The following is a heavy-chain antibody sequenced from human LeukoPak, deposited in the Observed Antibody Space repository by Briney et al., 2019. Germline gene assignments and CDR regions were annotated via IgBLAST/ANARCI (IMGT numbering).Heavy chain of an antibody. D-gene: IGHD3-22*01. Sequence: GRSLRLSCAASGFPYDVYGMSWVRQAPGKGLEWVSGINWNGGSTGYADSVKGRFTISRDNAKNSLYLQMNSLRAEDTALYYCARVITRGYYFDYWGQGTLVTVSS. CDR3: ARVITRGYYFDY. CDR1: GFPYDVYG. V-gene: IGHV3-20*04. CDR2: INWNGGST. J-gene: IGHJ4*02.